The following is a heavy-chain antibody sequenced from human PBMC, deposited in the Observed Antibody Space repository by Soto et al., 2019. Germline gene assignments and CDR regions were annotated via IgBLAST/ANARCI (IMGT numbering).Heavy chain of an antibody. D-gene: IGHD2-2*01. CDR1: GGSFSGYY. Sequence: SETLSLTCAVYGGSFSGYYWSWIRQPPGKGLEWIGEINHSGSTNYNPSLESRVTISVDTSKNQFSLKLSSVTAADTAVYYCARVSLGYCSSTSCYHYYYHYMDVWGKGTTVTVSS. CDR2: INHSGST. J-gene: IGHJ6*03. CDR3: ARVSLGYCSSTSCYHYYYHYMDV. V-gene: IGHV4-34*01.